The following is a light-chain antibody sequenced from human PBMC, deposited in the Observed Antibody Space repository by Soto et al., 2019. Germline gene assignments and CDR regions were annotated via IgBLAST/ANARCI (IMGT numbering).Light chain of an antibody. J-gene: IGLJ1*01. V-gene: IGLV2-14*03. CDR2: DVT. CDR3: RSYTTSNTRPIV. Sequence: QSVLTQPASVSGSPGQSITISGTGTSSDVGGYNYVSWYQHHPGKAPKLIIYDVTSRPSGVSIRFSGSKSDNTASLTISGLQPEDEADYHCRSYTTSNTRPIVFGTGTKLTVL. CDR1: SSDVGGYNY.